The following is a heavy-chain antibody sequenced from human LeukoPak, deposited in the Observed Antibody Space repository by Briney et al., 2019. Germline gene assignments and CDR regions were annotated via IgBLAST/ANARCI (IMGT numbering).Heavy chain of an antibody. D-gene: IGHD1-26*01. V-gene: IGHV4-4*02. CDR3: ARGIHLFLGANVYYFDY. Sequence: SGTLSLTCDVSGDSISGNNGWTWVRQPPGKGLEWIGEIYHSGSTVYNPSLKSRVTISVDKSKNQFSLRLTSVTAADTAVYYCARGIHLFLGANVYYFDYWGPGTLVAVSS. J-gene: IGHJ4*02. CDR2: IYHSGST. CDR1: GDSISGNNG.